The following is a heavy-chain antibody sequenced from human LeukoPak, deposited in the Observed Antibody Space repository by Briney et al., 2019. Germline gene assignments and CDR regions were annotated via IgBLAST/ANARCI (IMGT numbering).Heavy chain of an antibody. CDR2: ITPSAGET. J-gene: IGHJ4*02. D-gene: IGHD3-3*01. Sequence: RASVKVSCKASGFTFSYYYMHWLRQAPGQGLEWMGMITPSAGETTYAQRFQGRFTMTRDMSTNTVYMELSSLTSGDTGIYYCVRDLEWTRSGERLDYWGQGTLVTVSS. V-gene: IGHV1-46*01. CDR1: GFTFSYYY. CDR3: VRDLEWTRSGERLDY.